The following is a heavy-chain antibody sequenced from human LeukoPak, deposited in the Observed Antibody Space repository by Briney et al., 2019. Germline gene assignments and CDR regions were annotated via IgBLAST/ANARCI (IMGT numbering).Heavy chain of an antibody. V-gene: IGHV4-31*03. J-gene: IGHJ4*02. CDR2: IYYSGST. D-gene: IGHD3-10*01. Sequence: SETLSLTCTVSGGSISSGGYYWSWIRQHPGKGLEWIGYIYYSGSTYYNPSLKSRVTISVDTSKNQFSLKLSSVTAADTAVYYCARGAPYGSGSFDYWGQGTLVTVSS. CDR3: ARGAPYGSGSFDY. CDR1: GGSISSGGYY.